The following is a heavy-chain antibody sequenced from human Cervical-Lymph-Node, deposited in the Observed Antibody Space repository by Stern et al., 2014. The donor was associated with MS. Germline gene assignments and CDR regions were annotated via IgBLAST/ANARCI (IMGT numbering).Heavy chain of an antibody. J-gene: IGHJ1*01. CDR2: ISSSGGTI. V-gene: IGHV3-11*01. D-gene: IGHD3-22*01. CDR1: GFTFRDYY. CDR3: ATCPRMIVDCTDDI. Sequence: QVQLVQSGGGLVKPGGSLRLSCAASGFTFRDYYISWTRQAPGKGLEWVSYISSSGGTIYYADSVRGRFTISRDNAKNSVYLQMNSLRADDTAVYYCATCPRMIVDCTDDIWGQGTLVTVSS.